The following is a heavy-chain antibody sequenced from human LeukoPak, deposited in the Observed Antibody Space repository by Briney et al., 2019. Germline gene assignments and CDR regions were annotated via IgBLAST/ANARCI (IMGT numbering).Heavy chain of an antibody. D-gene: IGHD1-26*01. CDR2: IWNDGSNK. Sequence: GGSLRLSCAASGFTFTTYSMNWVRQAPGKGLEWVAVIWNDGSNKYYADSVKGRFTISRDNAKNSLYLQMNSLRAEDTAVYYCARELIVESELDYWGQGTLVTVSS. V-gene: IGHV3-33*08. J-gene: IGHJ4*02. CDR3: ARELIVESELDY. CDR1: GFTFTTYS.